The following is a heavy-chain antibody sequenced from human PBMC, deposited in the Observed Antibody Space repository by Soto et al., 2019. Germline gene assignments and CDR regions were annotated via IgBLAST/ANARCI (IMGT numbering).Heavy chain of an antibody. J-gene: IGHJ4*02. Sequence: EVQLVPSGAEVTKPGESLKISCNASGYSFTDYWIGWVRQMPGKGLEWMGIIYPGDSDTKYSPSFQGQVTMSADKSISTAYLQWNSLKASDTAMYYCARDGLSSSSSFDYWGQGTLVTVSS. CDR1: GYSFTDYW. CDR3: ARDGLSSSSSFDY. D-gene: IGHD6-6*01. CDR2: IYPGDSDT. V-gene: IGHV5-51*01.